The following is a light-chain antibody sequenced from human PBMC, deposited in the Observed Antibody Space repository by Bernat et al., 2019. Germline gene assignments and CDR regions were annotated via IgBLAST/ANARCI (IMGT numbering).Light chain of an antibody. CDR3: QQRSDSPPGMYT. CDR2: GAS. Sequence: ESVSTQSPATLSLSPGDRSTLSCRASQSVSSYLAWYQQKPGQRPRLLIYGASNRATGIPARFSGSGSGTDFTLTISSLEPEDFAVYYCQQRSDSPPGMYTFGKGTKLDIK. CDR1: QSVSSY. J-gene: IGKJ2*01. V-gene: IGKV3-11*01.